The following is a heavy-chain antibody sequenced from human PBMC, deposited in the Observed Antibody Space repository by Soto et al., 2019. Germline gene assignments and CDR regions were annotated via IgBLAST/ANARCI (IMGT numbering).Heavy chain of an antibody. Sequence: SVKVSCKASGGTFSSYAISWVRQAPGQGLEWMGGIIPIFGTANYAQKFQGRVTITADESTSTAYMELSSLRSEDTAVYYCARVAHWNYQRAYNWFDPWGQGTLVTVPS. J-gene: IGHJ5*02. CDR2: IIPIFGTA. CDR1: GGTFSSYA. D-gene: IGHD1-7*01. V-gene: IGHV1-69*13. CDR3: ARVAHWNYQRAYNWFDP.